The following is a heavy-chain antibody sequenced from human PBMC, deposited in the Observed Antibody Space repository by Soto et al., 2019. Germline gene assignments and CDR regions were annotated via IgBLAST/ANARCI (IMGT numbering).Heavy chain of an antibody. V-gene: IGHV3-30*18. CDR1: GFTFSSYG. CDR2: ISYDGSNK. CDR3: AKDKEDGYNYGRLDY. Sequence: GSLRLSCAASGFTFSSYGMHWVRQAPGKGLEWVAVISYDGSNKYYADSVRGRFTISRDNSKNTLYLQMNSLRAEDTAVYYCAKDKEDGYNYGRLDYWGQGTLVTVSS. J-gene: IGHJ4*02. D-gene: IGHD5-12*01.